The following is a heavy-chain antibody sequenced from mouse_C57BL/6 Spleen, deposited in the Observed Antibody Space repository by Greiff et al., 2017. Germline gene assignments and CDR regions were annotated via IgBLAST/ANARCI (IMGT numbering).Heavy chain of an antibody. CDR3: ARYYDGYYPDY. CDR1: GYTFTSYW. D-gene: IGHD2-3*01. Sequence: QVQLQQSGAELVRPGSSVKLSCKASGYTFTSYWMDWVKQRPGQGLEWIGNIYPSDSETHYNQKFKDKATLTVDKSSSTAYMQLSSLTSEDSAVYYCARYYDGYYPDYWGQGTTLTVSS. V-gene: IGHV1-61*01. J-gene: IGHJ2*01. CDR2: IYPSDSET.